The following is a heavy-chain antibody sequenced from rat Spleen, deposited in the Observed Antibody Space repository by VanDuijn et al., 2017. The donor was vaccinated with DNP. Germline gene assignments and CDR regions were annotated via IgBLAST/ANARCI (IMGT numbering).Heavy chain of an antibody. Sequence: EVQLMESGGGLVQPGRSLKLSCAASGFTFSDYYMAWVRQAPTKGLEWVASISYDGVHAYYRGSVKGRFTISRDNAKNSLYLQMDSLRSEDTATNYCTSPVPSGHYVMDAWGQGVMVTVSS. J-gene: IGHJ2*01. CDR1: GFTFSDYY. V-gene: IGHV5-20*01. CDR3: TSPVPSGHYVMDA. D-gene: IGHD4-3*01. CDR2: ISYDGVHA.